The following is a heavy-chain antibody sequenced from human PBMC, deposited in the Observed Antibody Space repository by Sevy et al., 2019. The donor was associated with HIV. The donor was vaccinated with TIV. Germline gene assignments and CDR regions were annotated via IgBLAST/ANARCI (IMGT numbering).Heavy chain of an antibody. D-gene: IGHD2-15*01. Sequence: GGSLRLSCAASGFTFSSYGMHWVRQAPGKGLEWVAFIRYDGSNKYYANSVKGRLTIARDNSKNTPYLEMNGLRAEDTAVYYCATSGYCSGGSCYGADYYYGMDVWGQGTTVTVSS. CDR1: GFTFSSYG. CDR2: IRYDGSNK. CDR3: ATSGYCSGGSCYGADYYYGMDV. V-gene: IGHV3-30*02. J-gene: IGHJ6*02.